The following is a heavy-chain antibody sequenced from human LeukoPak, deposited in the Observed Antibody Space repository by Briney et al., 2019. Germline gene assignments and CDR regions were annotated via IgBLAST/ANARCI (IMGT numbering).Heavy chain of an antibody. Sequence: GGSLRLSCAASGFTFSSYWMHWVRHAPGKGLVWVSRINTDGSSTSYADSVKGRFTISRDNAKNTLYLQMNSLRAEDTAVYYCAREGGYCSGGSCYRLSYFDYWGQGTLVTVSS. J-gene: IGHJ4*02. D-gene: IGHD2-15*01. CDR2: INTDGSST. CDR3: AREGGYCSGGSCYRLSYFDY. V-gene: IGHV3-74*01. CDR1: GFTFSSYW.